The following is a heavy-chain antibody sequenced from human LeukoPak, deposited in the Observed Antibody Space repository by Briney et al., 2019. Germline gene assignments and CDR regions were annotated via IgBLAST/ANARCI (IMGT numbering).Heavy chain of an antibody. D-gene: IGHD2-15*01. J-gene: IGHJ4*02. CDR2: IFASGTA. CDR1: GARLTNPTCFQ. CDR3: ARFKSGGFYYFDS. Sequence: PSETLSLTCSVSGARLTNPTCFQWSWFRLPPGKGLEFIGKIFASGTAALTPSLKSRVTMSLDTSKNEFSLRLTSVTAEDSAVYYCARFKSGGFYYFDSWGQGTLVTVSS. V-gene: IGHV4-61*01.